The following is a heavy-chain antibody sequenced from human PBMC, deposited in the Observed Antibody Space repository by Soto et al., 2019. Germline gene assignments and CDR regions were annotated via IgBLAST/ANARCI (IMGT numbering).Heavy chain of an antibody. J-gene: IGHJ4*02. V-gene: IGHV3-74*01. CDR3: EIGYSGYAYAY. CDR2: INSDGSST. CDR1: GVTFSSYW. Sequence: EVQLVESGGGLVQPGVSLRLSCTVSGVTFSSYWMHWVRQAPGKGLVWVSRINSDGSSTRYADCVKGRFTISRDNAKNTLYLQMNSLRAEDSAVYFCEIGYSGYAYAYWGQGTLVTVSS. D-gene: IGHD5-12*01.